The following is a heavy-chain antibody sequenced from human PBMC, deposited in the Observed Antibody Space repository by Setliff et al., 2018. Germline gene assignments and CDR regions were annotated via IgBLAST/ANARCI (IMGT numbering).Heavy chain of an antibody. CDR2: LYNDGST. Sequence: GGSLRLSCAASGFTFSNYAMNWVRQAPGKGLEWVSLLYNDGSTYYADSVKGRFTISRDNSKNTLYLQMSSLRAEDTAIYFCAGQGPIFGSGLIPGFDQWGQGTMVTVSS. J-gene: IGHJ4*02. CDR1: GFTFSNYA. D-gene: IGHD3-3*01. V-gene: IGHV3-23*03. CDR3: AGQGPIFGSGLIPGFDQ.